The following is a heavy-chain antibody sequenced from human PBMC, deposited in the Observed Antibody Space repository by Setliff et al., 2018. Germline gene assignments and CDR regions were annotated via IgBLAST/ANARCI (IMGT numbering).Heavy chain of an antibody. J-gene: IGHJ6*03. V-gene: IGHV1-69*06. CDR1: GYTFTSYA. Sequence: SVKVSCKASGYTFTSYAMHWVRQAPGQRLEWMGWIIPIFGTANYAQKFQGRVTITADKSTSTAYMELSSLRSEDTAVYYCARGRHPPWSGYPYYYMDVWGKGTTVTVSS. CDR2: IIPIFGTA. D-gene: IGHD3-3*01. CDR3: ARGRHPPWSGYPYYYMDV.